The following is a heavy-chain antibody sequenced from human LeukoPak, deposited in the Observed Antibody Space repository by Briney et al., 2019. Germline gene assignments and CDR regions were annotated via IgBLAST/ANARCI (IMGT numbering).Heavy chain of an antibody. V-gene: IGHV1-8*01. CDR2: MNPNSGNT. CDR3: ARGILSDDAFDI. CDR1: GYTFTSYD. Sequence: ASVKVSCKVSGYTFTSYDINWVRQATGQGLEWMGWMNPNSGNTGYVQKFQGRVTMTRNTSISTAYMELSRLRSEDTAVYYCARGILSDDAFDIWGQGTMVTVSS. J-gene: IGHJ3*02.